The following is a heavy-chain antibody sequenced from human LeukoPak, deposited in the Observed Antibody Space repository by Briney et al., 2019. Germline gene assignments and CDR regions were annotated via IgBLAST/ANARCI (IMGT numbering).Heavy chain of an antibody. Sequence: ASVKVSCKASGYTFTNYYIHWVRQSPGQGLEWMGGIIPIFGTANYAQKFQGRVTITADESTSTAYMELSSLRSEDTAVYYCARDKQWLVGGNWFDPWGQGTLVTVSS. D-gene: IGHD6-19*01. CDR1: GYTFTNYY. J-gene: IGHJ5*02. V-gene: IGHV1-69*01. CDR2: IIPIFGTA. CDR3: ARDKQWLVGGNWFDP.